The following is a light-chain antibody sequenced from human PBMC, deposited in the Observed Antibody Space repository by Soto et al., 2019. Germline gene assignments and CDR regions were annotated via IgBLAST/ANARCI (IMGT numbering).Light chain of an antibody. CDR2: EVT. Sequence: QSALTQPASVSGSPGQSITISCSGTSSDVGSYNYVSWYQQSPGGAPKLLIYEVTNRPSGVSNRFSGSKSDNTASLTISGLQAEDASTYFCSSYTTASIWVFGGGTKLTVL. J-gene: IGLJ3*02. V-gene: IGLV2-14*01. CDR3: SSYTTASIWV. CDR1: SSDVGSYNY.